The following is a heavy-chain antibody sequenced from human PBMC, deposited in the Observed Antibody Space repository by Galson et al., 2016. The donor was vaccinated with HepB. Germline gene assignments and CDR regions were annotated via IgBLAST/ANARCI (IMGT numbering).Heavy chain of an antibody. CDR1: GGSISSTNW. CDR2: IYQSGST. J-gene: IGHJ4*02. Sequence: ETLSLPCAVSGGSISSTNWWTWVRQPPGKGLEWIGEIYQSGSTNYNPSLKSRLTISVDTSKNQFSLKLSSVTAADTAVYYCARVNYDRSTFRQYFYYFDFWGQGTLVTVSS. D-gene: IGHD3-22*01. CDR3: ARVNYDRSTFRQYFYYFDF. V-gene: IGHV4-4*02.